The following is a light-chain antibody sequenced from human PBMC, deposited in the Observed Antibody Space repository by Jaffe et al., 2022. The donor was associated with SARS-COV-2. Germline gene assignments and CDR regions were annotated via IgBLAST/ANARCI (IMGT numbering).Light chain of an antibody. Sequence: VMTQSPATLSVSPGERATLSCRASQSVSSSLAWYQQRPGQAPRLLIYGAFIRATGVPARFSGSGSGREFTLTISSLQSEDFAIYFCQQYNNRPWTFGQGTKVEI. CDR3: QQYNNRPWT. J-gene: IGKJ1*01. CDR1: QSVSSS. CDR2: GAF. V-gene: IGKV3-15*01.